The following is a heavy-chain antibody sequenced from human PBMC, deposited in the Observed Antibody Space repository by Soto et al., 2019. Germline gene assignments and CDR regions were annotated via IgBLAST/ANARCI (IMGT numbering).Heavy chain of an antibody. CDR3: ARVRDYYDASGYYHSYYFDY. CDR2: ISAYNGNT. D-gene: IGHD3-22*01. CDR1: GYTFTSYG. V-gene: IGHV1-18*04. Sequence: ASVKVSCKASGYTFTSYGISWVRQAPGQGLEWMGWISAYNGNTNYAQKLQGRVTMTTDTSTSTAYMELRSLRSDDTAVYYCARVRDYYDASGYYHSYYFDYWGQGTLVTVSS. J-gene: IGHJ4*02.